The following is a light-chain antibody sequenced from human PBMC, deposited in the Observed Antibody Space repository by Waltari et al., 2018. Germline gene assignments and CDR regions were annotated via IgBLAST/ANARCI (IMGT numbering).Light chain of an antibody. Sequence: QSALTQPASVSGSPGQSITISCTGTSSDVGGYNYVSWYQHHPGKAPKLMIYEVSNRPSGVSNRFSGSKSGNTAPLTISGLQAEDEGDYYCSSYAISRPWVFGGGTKLTVL. J-gene: IGLJ3*02. CDR1: SSDVGGYNY. CDR2: EVS. CDR3: SSYAISRPWV. V-gene: IGLV2-14*01.